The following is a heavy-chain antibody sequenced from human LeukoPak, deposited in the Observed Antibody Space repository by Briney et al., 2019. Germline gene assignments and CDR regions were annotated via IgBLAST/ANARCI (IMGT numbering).Heavy chain of an antibody. D-gene: IGHD3-22*01. Sequence: APVKVSCKASGYTFTGYYMHWVRQAPGQGLEWMGWINPKSGGTNYAQKFKGKVPMTRAPSNSPAYMELSGLRSDDPAVYYCARTYYYDSSGPVTDYWGQGTLVTVSS. V-gene: IGHV1-2*02. J-gene: IGHJ4*02. CDR1: GYTFTGYY. CDR3: ARTYYYDSSGPVTDY. CDR2: INPKSGGT.